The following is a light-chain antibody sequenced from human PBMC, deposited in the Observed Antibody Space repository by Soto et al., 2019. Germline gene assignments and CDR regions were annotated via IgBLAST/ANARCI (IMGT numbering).Light chain of an antibody. V-gene: IGLV2-14*03. CDR2: DVI. CDR1: SSDVGGYNY. J-gene: IGLJ2*01. CDR3: NSYTSSSTLL. Sequence: QSALTQPASVSGSPGQSITISCTGTSSDVGGYNYVSWYQQHPGKAPKLIIYDVINRPSGVSNRFSGSKSGNTASLTISGLQAEDGAAYYCNSYTSSSTLLFGGGTKVTVL.